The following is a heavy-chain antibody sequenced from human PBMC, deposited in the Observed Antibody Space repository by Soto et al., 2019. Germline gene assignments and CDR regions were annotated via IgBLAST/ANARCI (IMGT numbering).Heavy chain of an antibody. CDR3: ARDRAYDFWSGSLFRNYYYYYGMDV. V-gene: IGHV1-3*01. CDR2: INAGNGNT. J-gene: IGHJ6*02. CDR1: GYTFTSYA. D-gene: IGHD3-3*01. Sequence: ASVKVSCKASGYTFTSYAMHWVRQAPGQRLEWMGWINAGNGNTKYSQKFQGRVTITRDTSASTAYMELSSLRSEDTAVYYCARDRAYDFWSGSLFRNYYYYYGMDVWGQGTTVTVSS.